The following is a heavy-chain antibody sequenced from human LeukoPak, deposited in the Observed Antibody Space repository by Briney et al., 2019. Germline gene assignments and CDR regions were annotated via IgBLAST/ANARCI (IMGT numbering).Heavy chain of an antibody. Sequence: GGSLRLSCAAYGFTVNSNYMTWVRQAPGKGLEWVSLIYSGGGTLYADSVKGRFTISRDISKNTLYLHMNSLRDEDTAVYYCARVDDYGDYSLDYWGQGTLVTVSS. J-gene: IGHJ4*02. V-gene: IGHV3-66*01. CDR2: IYSGGGT. CDR1: GFTVNSNY. D-gene: IGHD4-17*01. CDR3: ARVDDYGDYSLDY.